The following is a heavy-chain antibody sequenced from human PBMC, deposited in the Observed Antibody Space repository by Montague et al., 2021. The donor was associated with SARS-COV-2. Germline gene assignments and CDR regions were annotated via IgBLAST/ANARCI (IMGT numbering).Heavy chain of an antibody. J-gene: IGHJ6*02. CDR2: IYYSGST. D-gene: IGHD3-10*01. Sequence: SETRSLTCTVSGGSISSSSYYWGWIRQPPGKGLEWIGSIYYSGSTYYNESLKSRVTISVDTSKNQFSLKLSSVTAADTAVYYCARLSNYYGSGSYYPHNYYYYCMDVWGQGTTVTVSS. CDR3: ARLSNYYGSGSYYPHNYYYYCMDV. V-gene: IGHV4-39*01. CDR1: GGSISSSSYY.